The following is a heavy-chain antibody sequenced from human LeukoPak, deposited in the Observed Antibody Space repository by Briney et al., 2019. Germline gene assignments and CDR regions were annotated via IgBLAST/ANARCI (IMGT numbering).Heavy chain of an antibody. Sequence: QPGRSLRLSCAASGFTFSNYVMYWVRQAPGKGLEWVAVIAYDGSNKYYADSVKGRFTISRDNSKNTLYLQMSSLRSEDTAVYYCARGLRPTPYYYDSSGPSLCDYWGQGTLVTVSS. CDR1: GFTFSNYV. D-gene: IGHD3-22*01. CDR3: ARGLRPTPYYYDSSGPSLCDY. V-gene: IGHV3-30-3*01. CDR2: IAYDGSNK. J-gene: IGHJ4*02.